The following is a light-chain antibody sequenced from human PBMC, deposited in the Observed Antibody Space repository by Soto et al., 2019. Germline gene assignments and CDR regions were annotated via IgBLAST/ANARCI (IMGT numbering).Light chain of an antibody. J-gene: IGKJ2*01. CDR3: QQYNDWPPGYT. CDR2: GAS. CDR1: QSVNSN. Sequence: EIVMTQSPATLSVSPGARVTLSCRASQSVNSNLAGYQQKPGQAPRLLISGASTRATGIPARFSGSGYGTEFTLTISSLQSEDCAVDYCQQYNDWPPGYTFGQGTKLEI. V-gene: IGKV3-15*01.